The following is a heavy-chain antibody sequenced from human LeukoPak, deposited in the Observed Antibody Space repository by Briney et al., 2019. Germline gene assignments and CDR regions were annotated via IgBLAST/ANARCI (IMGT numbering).Heavy chain of an antibody. CDR3: VASYADGGWFDP. V-gene: IGHV4-4*02. CDR1: GGSISSSNW. CDR2: IDHSGST. J-gene: IGHJ5*02. Sequence: SETLSLTCAVSGGSISSSNWWSWVRQPPGKGLEWIGEIDHSGSTNYNPSLKSRVTISVDKSKNQFSLKLSSVTAADTAVFYCVASYADGGWFDPWGQGTLVTVSS. D-gene: IGHD3-16*01.